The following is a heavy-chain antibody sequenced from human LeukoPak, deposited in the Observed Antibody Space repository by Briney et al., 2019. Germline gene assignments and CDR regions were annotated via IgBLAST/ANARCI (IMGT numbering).Heavy chain of an antibody. D-gene: IGHD2-2*01. Sequence: PSETLSLTCAVSGGSISSSNWWSWIRQPPGKGLEWIGEINHRRSTNYNPSLKSRVTMSVDTSKNQFSLNLSSVTAADTAVYYCARHSCSSTSCPFDYWGQGTLVTVSS. CDR1: GGSISSSNW. J-gene: IGHJ4*02. CDR2: INHRRST. CDR3: ARHSCSSTSCPFDY. V-gene: IGHV4-4*02.